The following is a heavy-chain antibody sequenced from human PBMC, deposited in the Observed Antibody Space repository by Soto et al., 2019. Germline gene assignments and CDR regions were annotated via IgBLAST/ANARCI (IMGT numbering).Heavy chain of an antibody. CDR1: GFTFSTYG. D-gene: IGHD3-22*01. J-gene: IGHJ4*02. V-gene: IGHV3-33*01. Sequence: QVQLVESGGGVVQPGRSLRLSCAASGFTFSTYGMHWVRQAPGKGLERVAVMWFDGKHQYYADSVKGRFTISRDNSKNRLYLQRYSLRADDTALYDCARWTYYDSSGYYYVFDYWGQGTLVTVSS. CDR3: ARWTYYDSSGYYYVFDY. CDR2: MWFDGKHQ.